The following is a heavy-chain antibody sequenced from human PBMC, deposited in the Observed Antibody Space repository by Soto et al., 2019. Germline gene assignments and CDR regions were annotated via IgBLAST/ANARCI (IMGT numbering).Heavy chain of an antibody. D-gene: IGHD6-13*01. CDR2: ISSSSGTI. Sequence: GGSLRLSCAASGFTFSDYYMSWIRQAPGSGLEWVSYISSSSGTISYANSVKGRFTISRDNAQNSLYLQMTSLRAEDTAVYYCARGTYRSKTDFGYWGQGTLVTVSS. CDR1: GFTFSDYY. CDR3: ARGTYRSKTDFGY. V-gene: IGHV3-11*01. J-gene: IGHJ4*02.